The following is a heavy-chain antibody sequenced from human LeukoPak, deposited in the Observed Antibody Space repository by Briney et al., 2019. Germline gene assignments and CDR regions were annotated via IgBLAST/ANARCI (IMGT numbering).Heavy chain of an antibody. D-gene: IGHD2-21*02. CDR3: PSGHLVVVTAQEFAHKWFDP. J-gene: IGHJ5*02. CDR1: GVGFNSYA. CDR2: IIPMFGTT. V-gene: IGHV1-69*01. Sequence: SVKVSCKASGVGFNSYAISWVRQAPGQGLEWMGGIIPMFGTTKYAQNFQGRVTITADESTSTAYVKLSSLRSEDTSVYYCPSGHLVVVTAQEFAHKWFDPWGQGTQVTVSS.